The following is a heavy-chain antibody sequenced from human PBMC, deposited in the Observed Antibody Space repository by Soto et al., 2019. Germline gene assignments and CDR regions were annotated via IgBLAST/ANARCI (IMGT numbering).Heavy chain of an antibody. J-gene: IGHJ4*02. CDR2: ISGGGANT. V-gene: IGHV3-23*01. Sequence: EVQLLESGGGLVQPGGSLRLSCAASGFTFSSYAMNWVRQAPGKGLEWVSTISGGGANTYYADSVKGRFTISRDNSRNTLSLQMYSLRAEDSAVYYCSKDSGFYASGSYGRHWGQGTLVTVSS. CDR1: GFTFSSYA. D-gene: IGHD3-10*01. CDR3: SKDSGFYASGSYGRH.